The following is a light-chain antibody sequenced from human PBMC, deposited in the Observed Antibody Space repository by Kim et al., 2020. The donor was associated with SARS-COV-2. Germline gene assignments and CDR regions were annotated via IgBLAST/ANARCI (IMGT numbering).Light chain of an antibody. CDR1: HNRDSTC. CDR2: SSS. Sequence: SWSRVERANHSCRCYHNRDSTCKDWYQQRPGQFPRLLLYSSSNRATGVPDRFSGSGSWTDFTLTISSLEPEDFAVYYCEKYGGFFGGGTKVDIK. CDR3: EKYGGF. J-gene: IGKJ4*01. V-gene: IGKV3-20*01.